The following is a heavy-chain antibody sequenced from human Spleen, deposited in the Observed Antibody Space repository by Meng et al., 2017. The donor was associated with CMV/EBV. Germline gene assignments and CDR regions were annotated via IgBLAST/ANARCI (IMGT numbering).Heavy chain of an antibody. V-gene: IGHV4-59*06. CDR3: ARKSVTLVRGVSDYYYSMDV. D-gene: IGHD3-10*01. Sequence: SETLSLTCAVYGGSFSGYYWSWIRQPPGKGLEWIGYISSSGNTYYIPSLKSGLTISLDTSKNQFSLKLDSVTAADTAVYYCARKSVTLVRGVSDYYYSMDVWGQGTTVTVSS. CDR2: ISSSGNT. J-gene: IGHJ6*02. CDR1: GGSFSGYY.